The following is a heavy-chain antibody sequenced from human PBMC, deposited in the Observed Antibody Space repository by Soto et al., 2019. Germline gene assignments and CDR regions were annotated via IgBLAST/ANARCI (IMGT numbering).Heavy chain of an antibody. CDR1: GGSISSGGYS. D-gene: IGHD2-2*01. CDR2: IYDSGST. V-gene: IGHV4-30-2*01. J-gene: IGHJ6*02. CDR3: ARGVGVPAATDYYGMDV. Sequence: PSETLSLTCAVSGGSISSGGYSWIWIRQPPGKGLEWIGCIYDSGSTYYNPSLKSRITISVDRSKNQFSLNLSSVTAADTAVYYCARGVGVPAATDYYGMDVWGQGTSVTVSS.